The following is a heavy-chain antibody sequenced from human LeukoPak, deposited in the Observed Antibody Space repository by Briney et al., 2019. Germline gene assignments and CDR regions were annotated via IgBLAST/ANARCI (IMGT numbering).Heavy chain of an antibody. J-gene: IGHJ5*02. CDR3: ARPILAGYYDFCFDP. Sequence: SETLSLTCTVSGGSISSSSYYWGWIRQPPGKGLEWIGSIYYSGSTYYNPSLKSRVTISVDTSKNQFSLKLSSVTAADTAVYYCARPILAGYYDFCFDPWGQGTLVTVSS. CDR2: IYYSGST. V-gene: IGHV4-39*01. D-gene: IGHD3-3*01. CDR1: GGSISSSSYY.